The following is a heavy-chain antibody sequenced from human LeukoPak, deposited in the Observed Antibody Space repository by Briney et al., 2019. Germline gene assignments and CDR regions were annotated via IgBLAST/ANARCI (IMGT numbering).Heavy chain of an antibody. V-gene: IGHV4-39*01. Sequence: SETLSFTCTVSGGSISSSSYYWGWVRQPPGKGLEWIGSIYYSGSTYYTPSLKSQVTISVDTSKNQFSLKLTSVTAPDTPVHYCARHSRSGYSGYENAFDIWGQGTMVTVSS. CDR3: ARHSRSGYSGYENAFDI. D-gene: IGHD5-12*01. J-gene: IGHJ3*02. CDR1: GGSISSSSYY. CDR2: IYYSGST.